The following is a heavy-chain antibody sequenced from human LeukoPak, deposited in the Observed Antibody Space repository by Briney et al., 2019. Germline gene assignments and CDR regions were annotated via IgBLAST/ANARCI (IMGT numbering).Heavy chain of an antibody. D-gene: IGHD6-19*01. Sequence: SETLSLTCTVSGGSISSYYWSWIRQPPGKGLEWIGYIYYSGSTNYNPSLKSRVTISVDTSKNQFSLKLSSVTAADTAVYYCARGRALIAVAGMRWFDPWGQGTLVTVSS. CDR3: ARGRALIAVAGMRWFDP. CDR2: IYYSGST. CDR1: GGSISSYY. J-gene: IGHJ5*02. V-gene: IGHV4-59*12.